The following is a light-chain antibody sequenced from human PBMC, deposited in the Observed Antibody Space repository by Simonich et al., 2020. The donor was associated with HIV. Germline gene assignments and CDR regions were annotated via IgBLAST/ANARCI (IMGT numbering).Light chain of an antibody. CDR1: QSLLHSNVYNY. Sequence: DIVMTQSPLSLPVTPGEPASISCRSSQSLLHSNVYNYLDWYLQMPGQSPQLLFNLGSNRASGYPYRFSGSGTGTDFTLKISRVEAEDVGVYYCMQALQTITFGQGTRLEMK. J-gene: IGKJ5*01. V-gene: IGKV2-28*01. CDR3: MQALQTIT. CDR2: LGS.